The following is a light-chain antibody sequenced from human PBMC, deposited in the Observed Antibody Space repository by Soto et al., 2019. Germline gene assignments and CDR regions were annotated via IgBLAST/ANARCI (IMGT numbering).Light chain of an antibody. V-gene: IGKV3-11*01. Sequence: VLTQSPGTLSLSPGERATLSCRASQSISIYLAWYQQKPGQAPRLLIYDASNRATGIPARFSGSGSGTDFTLTISSLEPEDFAVYYCQQRNNWPPEITCGQGTRREIK. CDR1: QSISIY. CDR2: DAS. CDR3: QQRNNWPPEIT. J-gene: IGKJ5*01.